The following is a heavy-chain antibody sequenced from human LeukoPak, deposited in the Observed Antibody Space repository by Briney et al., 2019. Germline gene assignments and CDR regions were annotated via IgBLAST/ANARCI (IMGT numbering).Heavy chain of an antibody. Sequence: QSGGSLRLSCAASGFTFSTFWMSWVRQAPGKGLEWVANIKADGSVKPYVDSMEGRFTISRDNARDSLYLQMNSLRAEDTAVYYCVRDSDYQRNSGGRYAHYDALDIWGHGTMVTVSS. CDR1: GFTFSTFW. D-gene: IGHD2-21*01. J-gene: IGHJ3*02. CDR2: IKADGSVK. CDR3: VRDSDYQRNSGGRYAHYDALDI. V-gene: IGHV3-7*01.